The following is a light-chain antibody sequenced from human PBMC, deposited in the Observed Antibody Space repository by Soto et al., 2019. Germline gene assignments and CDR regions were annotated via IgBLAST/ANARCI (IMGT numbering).Light chain of an antibody. V-gene: IGKV3-11*01. CDR1: QSVSIY. Sequence: EIVLTQSPATLSLSPGERATLSCRASQSVSIYLAWYQQKPGQSPRLLISDTSTRATGIPGRFSGSGSGTDFTLTVSSLEPEDFALYYCQQRSTWPFTFGPGTRVEFK. CDR2: DTS. CDR3: QQRSTWPFT. J-gene: IGKJ3*01.